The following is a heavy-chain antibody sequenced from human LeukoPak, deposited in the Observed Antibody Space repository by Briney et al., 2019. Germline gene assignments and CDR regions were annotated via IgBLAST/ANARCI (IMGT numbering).Heavy chain of an antibody. D-gene: IGHD3-10*01. J-gene: IGHJ2*01. CDR3: ARGQWLGAVTSLYWYFDL. Sequence: GASVKLSCKASGYTFTGYYMHWVRQAPGQGLEWMGRINPDSGGTNYAQKFQGRVTMTRDTSISTAYLELSRLRSDDTAVYYCARGQWLGAVTSLYWYFDLWGRGTLVTVSS. CDR1: GYTFTGYY. CDR2: INPDSGGT. V-gene: IGHV1-2*06.